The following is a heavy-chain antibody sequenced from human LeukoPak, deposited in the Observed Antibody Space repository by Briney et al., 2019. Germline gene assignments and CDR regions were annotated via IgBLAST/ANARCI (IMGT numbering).Heavy chain of an antibody. CDR1: GGSISSYY. V-gene: IGHV4-59*08. CDR2: ISYSGTT. J-gene: IGHJ3*02. CDR3: ARSGINYYDSSGYPDPGAFDI. D-gene: IGHD3-22*01. Sequence: PSETLSLTCTVSGGSISSYYWSWIRQPPGKGLEWIGYISYSGTTFYNPSLKSRVTISVDTSKNQFSLKLSSVTAADTAVYYCARSGINYYDSSGYPDPGAFDIWGQGTMVTVSS.